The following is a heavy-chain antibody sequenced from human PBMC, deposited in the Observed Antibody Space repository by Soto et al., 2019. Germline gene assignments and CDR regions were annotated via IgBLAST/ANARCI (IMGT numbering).Heavy chain of an antibody. CDR3: AKDDVSGDGLWLVSD. D-gene: IGHD2-21*02. CDR2: ISKSDYT. J-gene: IGHJ4*02. Sequence: GGSLRLSCTVSGFAFNNYGINWVRQAPGKGLEWVSSISKSDYTYYSASVKGRFTISRDNSKNTVYLQMNSLRAEDTAIYYCAKDDVSGDGLWLVSDWGQGTPVTVSS. V-gene: IGHV3-23*01. CDR1: GFAFNNYG.